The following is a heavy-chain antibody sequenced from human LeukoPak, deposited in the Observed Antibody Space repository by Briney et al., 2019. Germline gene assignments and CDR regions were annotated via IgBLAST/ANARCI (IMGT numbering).Heavy chain of an antibody. CDR1: GFTFGSYG. J-gene: IGHJ4*02. CDR3: ARVFRYTYDY. CDR2: TRYDEDNK. Sequence: GGSLRLSCAASGFTFGSYGMNWVRQAPGKGLEWVAFTRYDEDNKYYADSVKGRFTISRDSSKNTVNLQMDSLRPEDTGVYFCARVFRYTYDYWGQGTLVTVSS. D-gene: IGHD3-9*01. V-gene: IGHV3-30*02.